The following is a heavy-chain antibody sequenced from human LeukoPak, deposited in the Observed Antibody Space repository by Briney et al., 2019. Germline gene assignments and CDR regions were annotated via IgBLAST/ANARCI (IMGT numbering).Heavy chain of an antibody. Sequence: GATVKISCKVSGFKFIDYYMHWVQQAPGKGLEWMGLVDPEDGETRFAEKFQGRVTIIADTSTDTAYMELSSLRSEDTAVYYCATGGEPGDNTHDYYYYMDVWGKGTSVTVSS. V-gene: IGHV1-69-2*01. CDR1: GFKFIDYY. CDR3: ATGGEPGDNTHDYYYYMDV. D-gene: IGHD1-26*01. CDR2: VDPEDGET. J-gene: IGHJ6*03.